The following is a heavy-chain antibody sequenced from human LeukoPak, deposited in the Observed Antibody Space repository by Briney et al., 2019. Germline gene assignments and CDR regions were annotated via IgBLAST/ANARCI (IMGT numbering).Heavy chain of an antibody. J-gene: IGHJ4*02. V-gene: IGHV4-59*08. CDR3: ARHWSRYGYNPTLVY. CDR2: IYYSGST. CDR1: GGSISSYY. D-gene: IGHD5-24*01. Sequence: SETLSLTCTVSGGSISSYYWSWIRQPPGKGLEWIGYIYYSGSTNYNPSLKSRVTISVDMSKNQFSLKLSSVTAADTAVYYCARHWSRYGYNPTLVYWGQGTLVTVSS.